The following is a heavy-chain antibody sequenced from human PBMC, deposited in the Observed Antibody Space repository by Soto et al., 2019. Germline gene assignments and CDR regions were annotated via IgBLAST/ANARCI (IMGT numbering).Heavy chain of an antibody. CDR1: GGSISSGGYS. CDR2: IYHSGST. V-gene: IGHV4-30-2*01. Sequence: QLQLQESGSGLVKPSQTLSLTCAVSGGSISSGGYSWSWIRQPPGKGLEWIGYIYHSGSTYYNPSLKSRVTISVDMSKNQFSLKLSSVTAADTAVYYCARARAPGTLKGSGLFDYWGQGTLVTVSS. CDR3: ARARAPGTLKGSGLFDY. J-gene: IGHJ4*02. D-gene: IGHD3-10*01.